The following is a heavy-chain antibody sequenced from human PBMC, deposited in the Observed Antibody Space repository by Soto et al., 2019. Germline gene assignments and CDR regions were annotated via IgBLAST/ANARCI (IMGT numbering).Heavy chain of an antibody. D-gene: IGHD3-16*01. CDR1: GFTFTKSW. J-gene: IGHJ4*02. CDR3: STGAEGWGPIYF. Sequence: GGSLRLTCAASGFTFTKSWMSWVRQAPGKGLEWVGCIKRKSDGGKLHYAAAVVGRVITTRDDSQNMFDMQMNSRTTEDTGMYYCSTGAEGWGPIYFWGQGTLVTVSS. V-gene: IGHV3-15*05. CDR2: IKRKSDGGKL.